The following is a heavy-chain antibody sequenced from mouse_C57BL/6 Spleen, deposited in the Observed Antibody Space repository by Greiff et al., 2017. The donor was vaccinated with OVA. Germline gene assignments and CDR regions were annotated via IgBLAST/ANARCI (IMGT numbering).Heavy chain of an antibody. Sequence: VQLQQPGAELVKPGASVKMSCKASGYTFTSYWITWVKQRPGQGLEWIGDIYPGSGSTNYNEKFKSKATLTVDTSSSTAYMQLSSLTSEDSAVYYCASFYGSSYDWNFDVWGTGTTVTVSS. CDR3: ASFYGSSYDWNFDV. D-gene: IGHD1-1*01. J-gene: IGHJ1*03. V-gene: IGHV1-55*01. CDR2: IYPGSGST. CDR1: GYTFTSYW.